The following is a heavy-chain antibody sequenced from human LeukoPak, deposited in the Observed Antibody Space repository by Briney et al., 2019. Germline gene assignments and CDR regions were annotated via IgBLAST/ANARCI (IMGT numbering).Heavy chain of an antibody. CDR1: GFTFSDYY. CDR2: ISSSSSYT. D-gene: IGHD5-12*01. CDR3: ARAQTLYSGYDSNWFDP. Sequence: GGSLRLSCVASGFTFSDYYMSWIRQAPGKGLEWVSYISSSSSYTNYADFAKGRFTISRDNAKNSLYLQMNSLRAEDTAVYYCARAQTLYSGYDSNWFDPWGQGTLVTVSS. J-gene: IGHJ5*02. V-gene: IGHV3-11*06.